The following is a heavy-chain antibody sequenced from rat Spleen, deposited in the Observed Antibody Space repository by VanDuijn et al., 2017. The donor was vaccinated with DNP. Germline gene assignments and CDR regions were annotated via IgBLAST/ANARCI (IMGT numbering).Heavy chain of an antibody. CDR3: ARWNSGYYAMDA. V-gene: IGHV5-25*01. CDR1: GFTFSNYY. CDR2: ITSGGST. D-gene: IGHD4-3*01. J-gene: IGHJ4*01. Sequence: EVQLVESGGGLVQPGRSMKLSCAASGFTFSNYYVAWVRQAPTKGLEWVASITSGGSTYYRDSVKGRFTLSRDIAKSTLYLQMNSLRSDDMATYYCARWNSGYYAMDAWGQGTSVTVSS.